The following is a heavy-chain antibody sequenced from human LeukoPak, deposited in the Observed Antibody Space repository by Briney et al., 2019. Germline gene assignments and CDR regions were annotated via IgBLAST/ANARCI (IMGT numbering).Heavy chain of an antibody. CDR2: ITFSGTGT. V-gene: IGHV3-23*01. D-gene: IGHD2-8*01. Sequence: GGSLRLSCAASGFIFCNYAMSWVRHAPGKGPEWRSTITFSGTGTYYADSVKGRFTASRDNAKNTLWLSMVSLRAEDTAMYYCVKRPSNGDRYFDYWGQGTLVTVSS. J-gene: IGHJ4*02. CDR1: GFIFCNYA. CDR3: VKRPSNGDRYFDY.